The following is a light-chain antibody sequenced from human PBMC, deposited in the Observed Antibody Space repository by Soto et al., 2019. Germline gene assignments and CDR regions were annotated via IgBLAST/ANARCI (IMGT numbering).Light chain of an antibody. CDR2: DVS. J-gene: IGKJ3*01. CDR1: QSVTTSF. CDR3: QHYGNSLFT. Sequence: LTQSPGTVSLSPGERATFSCRASQSVTTSFLAWYQQKPGQAPRLLIYDVSNRATGIPDRFIGSGSGTEFTLTINRLEPEDFAMYYCQHYGNSLFTFGPGTKVEMK. V-gene: IGKV3-20*01.